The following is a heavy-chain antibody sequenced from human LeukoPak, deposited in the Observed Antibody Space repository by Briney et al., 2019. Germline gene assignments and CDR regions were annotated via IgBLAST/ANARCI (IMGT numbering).Heavy chain of an antibody. J-gene: IGHJ4*02. CDR1: GFPFSTYW. V-gene: IGHV3-7*01. CDR3: AREKLDTRGYVDY. CDR2: IKQDGTDK. D-gene: IGHD3-22*01. Sequence: GGSLELSCAGSGFPFSTYWMSWVRQAPGKGLDWVANIKQDGTDKYYVDSVKGRFSISRDNAKNLLYLQMNSLRAEDTAVYYCAREKLDTRGYVDYWGQGTLVTVSS.